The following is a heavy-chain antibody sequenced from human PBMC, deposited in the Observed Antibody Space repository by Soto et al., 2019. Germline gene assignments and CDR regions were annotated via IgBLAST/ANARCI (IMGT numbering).Heavy chain of an antibody. J-gene: IGHJ4*02. V-gene: IGHV3-23*01. Sequence: GGSLRLSCAASGFTFSTYSMNWVRQAPGKGLEWVSSIGVSGASTYYADSVKGRFTISRDNSKNTLYLQVNSLRVEDTAIYYCAKDSNSGSAFDSWGQGTLVTVSS. CDR3: AKDSNSGSAFDS. D-gene: IGHD3-10*01. CDR2: IGVSGAST. CDR1: GFTFSTYS.